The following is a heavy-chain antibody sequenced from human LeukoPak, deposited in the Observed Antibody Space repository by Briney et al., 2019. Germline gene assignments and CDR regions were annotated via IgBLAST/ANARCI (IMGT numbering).Heavy chain of an antibody. V-gene: IGHV3-48*02. CDR1: GFTFSSYA. D-gene: IGHD4-17*01. Sequence: PGGSLRLSCAASGFTFSSYAMSWVRQAPGKGLEWVSYISSSSSTIYYTDSVKGRFTISRDNAKNSLYLQMNSLRDEDTAVYYCARPTYGDYGMDVWGQGTTVTVSS. CDR2: ISSSSSTI. J-gene: IGHJ6*02. CDR3: ARPTYGDYGMDV.